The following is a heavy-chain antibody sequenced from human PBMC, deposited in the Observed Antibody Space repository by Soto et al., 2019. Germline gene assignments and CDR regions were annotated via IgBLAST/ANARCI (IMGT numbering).Heavy chain of an antibody. V-gene: IGHV4-31*03. CDR1: GATISSGGFY. CDR2: IYYTGTT. CDR3: ARDDSFYGEPGYGMNV. Sequence: QVQLQESGPGLVEASQTLSLTCTVSGATISSGGFYWSWIRQRPGKGLEWIGHIYYTGTTSYNPSLNSRVTLSLDLSSNQFSLKLRSVTAADTAKYFCARDDSFYGEPGYGMNVWGQGTTVTVSS. J-gene: IGHJ6*02. D-gene: IGHD4-17*01.